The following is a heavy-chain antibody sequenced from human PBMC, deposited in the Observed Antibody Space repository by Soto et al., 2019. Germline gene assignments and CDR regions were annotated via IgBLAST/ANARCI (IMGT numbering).Heavy chain of an antibody. V-gene: IGHV4-30-4*01. CDR2: IYYSGST. CDR3: ARAMVVTQNWFDP. Sequence: SETLSHTSTVSGGSIISGDYYWSWIRKPPGKGLEWIGYIYYSGSTYYNPSLKSRVTISVDTSKNQFSLKLSSVTAADTAVYYCARAMVVTQNWFDPWGQGTLVTVSS. J-gene: IGHJ5*02. D-gene: IGHD2-21*02. CDR1: GGSIISGDYY.